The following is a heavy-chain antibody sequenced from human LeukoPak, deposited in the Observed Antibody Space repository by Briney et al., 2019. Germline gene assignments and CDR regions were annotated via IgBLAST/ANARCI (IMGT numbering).Heavy chain of an antibody. CDR2: IYTSGST. Sequence: SETLSLTCTVSGGSISSYYWSWIRQPAGKGLEWIGRIYTSGSTNYNPSLKSRVTISVDTSKNQFSLKLSSVTAADTAVYYCARDEMTQRYFDLWGRGTLVTVSS. CDR1: GGSISSYY. D-gene: IGHD5-24*01. V-gene: IGHV4-4*07. CDR3: ARDEMTQRYFDL. J-gene: IGHJ2*01.